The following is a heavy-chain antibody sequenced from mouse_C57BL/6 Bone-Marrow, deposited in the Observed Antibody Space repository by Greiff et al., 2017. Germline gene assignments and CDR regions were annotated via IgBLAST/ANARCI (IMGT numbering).Heavy chain of an antibody. CDR2: IYPGGGYT. Sequence: QVQLQQSGAELVRPGTSVKMSCKASGYTFTNYWIGWAKQRPGHGLEWIGDIYPGGGYTNYNEKFKGKATLTADKSSSTAYMQFSSLTSEGSAIYYCERRRYWYFDVWGTGTTVTVSS. J-gene: IGHJ1*03. V-gene: IGHV1-63*01. CDR3: ERRRYWYFDV. CDR1: GYTFTNYW.